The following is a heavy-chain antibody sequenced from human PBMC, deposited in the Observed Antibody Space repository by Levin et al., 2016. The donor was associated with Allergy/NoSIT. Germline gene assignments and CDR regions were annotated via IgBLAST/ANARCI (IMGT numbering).Heavy chain of an antibody. D-gene: IGHD3-16*01. CDR2: ITAGRRT. Sequence: GESLKISCAASGFTFSNYAITWVRQAPGRGLEWVSSITAGRRTSYADSVKGRFTISRDNSNNTLYLQMNSLRAEDTAVYYCAKEGDNAYYLEFDQWGPGTLVTVSS. CDR3: AKEGDNAYYLEFDQ. CDR1: GFTFSNYA. J-gene: IGHJ4*02. V-gene: IGHV3-23*01.